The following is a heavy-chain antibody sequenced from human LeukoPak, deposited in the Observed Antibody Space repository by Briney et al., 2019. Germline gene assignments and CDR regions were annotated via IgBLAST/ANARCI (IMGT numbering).Heavy chain of an antibody. Sequence: SETLSLTCAVSGGSISSGGYSWSWIRQPPGKGLERIGYLSYSGSTKYNPSLRSRVTISVDTSKNQFSLKLSSVTAADTAVYYCARRHVVYSSSSDPYYFDYWGQGTLVTVSS. CDR1: GGSISSGGYS. J-gene: IGHJ4*02. V-gene: IGHV4-61*08. D-gene: IGHD6-6*01. CDR2: LSYSGST. CDR3: ARRHVVYSSSSDPYYFDY.